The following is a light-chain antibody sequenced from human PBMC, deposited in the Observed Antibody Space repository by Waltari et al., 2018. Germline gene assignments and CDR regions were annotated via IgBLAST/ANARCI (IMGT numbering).Light chain of an antibody. CDR2: EDA. Sequence: SYELTQTPSVSVSPGQTARITCSGHELPRKYAYWFQQKPGQAPRLVIYEDAKRPSVIPDRFSGSSSVTVATLTIAGAQVDDEAYYYCYSADSTGLRVFGGGTSVVVL. CDR1: ELPRKY. CDR3: YSADSTGLRV. J-gene: IGLJ1*01. V-gene: IGLV3-10*01.